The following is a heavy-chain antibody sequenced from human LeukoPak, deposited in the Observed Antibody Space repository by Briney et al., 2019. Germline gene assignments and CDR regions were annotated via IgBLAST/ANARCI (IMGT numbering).Heavy chain of an antibody. J-gene: IGHJ4*02. Sequence: PGGSLRLSCAASGFTFSSYSMNWVRQAPGKGLEWVSSISSSSSYIYYADSVKGRFTISRDNAKNSLYLQMNSLRAEDTAVYYCARGRIAVAGIERRYFDYWGQGTLVSVSS. V-gene: IGHV3-21*01. D-gene: IGHD6-19*01. CDR1: GFTFSSYS. CDR2: ISSSSSYI. CDR3: ARGRIAVAGIERRYFDY.